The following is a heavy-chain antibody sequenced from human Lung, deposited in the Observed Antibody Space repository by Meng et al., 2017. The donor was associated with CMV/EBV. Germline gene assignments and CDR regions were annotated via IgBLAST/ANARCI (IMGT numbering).Heavy chain of an antibody. CDR3: ARLTPTYSSATFDY. Sequence: ELQLLESXXNLVQXGGSLRLSGAASGFSFSNYARTWVRQAPGRGLEWVSTISGRDDDTCYADSGKGRFTISRDNSKNTLYLQMNSLRAEDTAIYYCARLTPTYSSATFDYRGPGTLVTVSS. V-gene: IGHV3-23*01. CDR1: GFSFSNYA. D-gene: IGHD2/OR15-2a*01. CDR2: ISGRDDDT. J-gene: IGHJ4*02.